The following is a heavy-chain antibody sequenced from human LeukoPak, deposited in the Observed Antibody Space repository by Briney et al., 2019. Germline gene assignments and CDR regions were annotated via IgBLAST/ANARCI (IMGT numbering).Heavy chain of an antibody. V-gene: IGHV4-38-2*01. Sequence: PSETLSLTCAASGYSISSGYNWCGSQPAPGEGVGGTRSANHDRRAYYSQSHKSRYTISVDTSKTQVSLKLSYVTGADTAVYYCARAKSIITEVRGAVRARFDFCGQGTLVTVSS. CDR1: GYSISSGYN. CDR3: ARAKSIITEVRGAVRARFDF. J-gene: IGHJ4*02. CDR2: ANHDRRA. D-gene: IGHD3-10*01.